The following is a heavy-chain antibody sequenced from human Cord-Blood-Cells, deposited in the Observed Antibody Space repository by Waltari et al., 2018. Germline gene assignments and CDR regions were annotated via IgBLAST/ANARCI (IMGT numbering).Heavy chain of an antibody. D-gene: IGHD3-9*01. CDR2: ITPIFGTA. Sequence: QVQLVQSGAEVKKPGSSVKVSCKASGGTFSSYAISWVRQAPGQGLEWIGGITPIFGTANYAQKFQGRVTITADESTSTAYMELSSLRSEDTAVYYCAIRDYDILTGYYNYWGQGTLVTVSS. J-gene: IGHJ4*02. CDR1: GGTFSSYA. CDR3: AIRDYDILTGYYNY. V-gene: IGHV1-69*01.